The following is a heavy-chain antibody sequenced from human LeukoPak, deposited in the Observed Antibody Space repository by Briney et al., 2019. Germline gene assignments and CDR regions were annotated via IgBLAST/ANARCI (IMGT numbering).Heavy chain of an antibody. CDR1: GGSISSSVYY. Sequence: SETLSLTCTVSGGSISSSVYYWGWIRQPPGKGLNWIGSIYYSGSTYYNPSLKSRVTISVDTSKNQFSLKLSSVTAADTAVYYCARLFYSSSWYGPWYFDYWGQGTLVTVSS. V-gene: IGHV4-39*01. CDR2: IYYSGST. J-gene: IGHJ4*02. D-gene: IGHD6-13*01. CDR3: ARLFYSSSWYGPWYFDY.